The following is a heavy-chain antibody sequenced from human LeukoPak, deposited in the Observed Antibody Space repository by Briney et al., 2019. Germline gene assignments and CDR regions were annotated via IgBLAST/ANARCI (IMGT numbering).Heavy chain of an antibody. CDR3: AKDRLVVAATPTYNWFDP. CDR2: IRYDGSNK. J-gene: IGHJ5*02. D-gene: IGHD2-15*01. CDR1: GFTFSSYG. Sequence: GGSLRLPCAASGFTFSSYGMHWFRQAPGKGLEGVPFIRYDGSNKYYADSVKGRFTISRDNSKNTLYLQMNSLRAEDTAVYYCAKDRLVVAATPTYNWFDPWGQGTLVTVSS. V-gene: IGHV3-30*02.